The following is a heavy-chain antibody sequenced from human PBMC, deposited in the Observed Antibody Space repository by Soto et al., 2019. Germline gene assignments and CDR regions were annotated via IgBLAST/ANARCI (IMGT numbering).Heavy chain of an antibody. V-gene: IGHV1-69*01. J-gene: IGHJ3*02. CDR2: IIPIFGTA. Sequence: QVQLVQSGAEVKKPGSSVKVSCKASGGTFSSYAISWVRQAPGQGLEWMGGIIPIFGTANYAQKCQGRVTITADESTGTAYMGMSSLRSEDTAVYYCARGGVVVPAAIRVAFDICGQGTMVTVSS. CDR3: ARGGVVVPAAIRVAFDI. CDR1: GGTFSSYA. D-gene: IGHD2-2*02.